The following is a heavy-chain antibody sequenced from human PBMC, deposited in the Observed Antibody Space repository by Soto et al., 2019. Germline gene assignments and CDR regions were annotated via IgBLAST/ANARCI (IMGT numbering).Heavy chain of an antibody. Sequence: VQLVQSGAEVKKPGSSVKVSCKASGCTFSSYAISWVRQAPGQGLEWMGGIIPIFGTANYAQKVQGRVTITADESTSTAYMELSSLRSEDTAVYYCARGYFGPGYYYYGMDVWGQGTTVTVSS. D-gene: IGHD3-3*01. CDR3: ARGYFGPGYYYYGMDV. J-gene: IGHJ6*02. V-gene: IGHV1-69*01. CDR2: IIPIFGTA. CDR1: GCTFSSYA.